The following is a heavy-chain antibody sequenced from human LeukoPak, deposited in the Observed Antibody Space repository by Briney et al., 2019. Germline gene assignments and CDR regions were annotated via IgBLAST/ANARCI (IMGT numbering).Heavy chain of an antibody. CDR1: GGSFSSYY. CDR3: ARAIWYGSGTTAFDY. V-gene: IGHV4-4*07. Sequence: SETLSLTCTVSGGSFSSYYWSWIRQPAGKGLEWIGRIYTSGITNYNTNYNPSLSSRVTMSVDTSKNQFSLKLNSATAADTAVYFCARAIWYGSGTTAFDYWGQGTLVTVSS. CDR2: IYTSGITNYNT. J-gene: IGHJ4*02. D-gene: IGHD3-10*01.